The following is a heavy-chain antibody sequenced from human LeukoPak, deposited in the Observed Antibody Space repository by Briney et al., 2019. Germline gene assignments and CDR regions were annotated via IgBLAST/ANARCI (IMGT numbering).Heavy chain of an antibody. V-gene: IGHV1-18*01. CDR1: GYPFTSYG. Sequence: ASVKVSCKASGYPFTSYGISWVRQAPGQGLEWMGWISAYNGNTNYAQKFQGRVTMTRDTSISTAYMELSRLRSDDTAVYYCARFVSSGWYTFDYWGQGTLVTVSS. D-gene: IGHD6-19*01. CDR2: ISAYNGNT. CDR3: ARFVSSGWYTFDY. J-gene: IGHJ4*02.